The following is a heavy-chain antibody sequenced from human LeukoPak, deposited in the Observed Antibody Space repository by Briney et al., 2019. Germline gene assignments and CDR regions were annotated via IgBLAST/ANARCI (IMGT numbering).Heavy chain of an antibody. J-gene: IGHJ3*02. D-gene: IGHD4-17*01. CDR3: ARGYGDYGLSYAFDI. CDR2: ISSSGSTK. CDR1: GFTFISYE. Sequence: PGGSLRLSCAASGFTFISYEMNWVRQAPGKGLEWVSYISSSGSTKYYADSVKGRFTISRDNAKNSLYLQMNSLRAEDTAVYHCARGYGDYGLSYAFDIWGQGTMVTVYS. V-gene: IGHV3-48*03.